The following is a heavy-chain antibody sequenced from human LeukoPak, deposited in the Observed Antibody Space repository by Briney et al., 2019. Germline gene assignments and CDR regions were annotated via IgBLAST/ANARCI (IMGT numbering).Heavy chain of an antibody. CDR2: INPSGGST. CDR3: ARGEGEVVAANVLFDY. CDR1: GYTFTSYY. V-gene: IGHV1-46*01. D-gene: IGHD2-15*01. Sequence: ASVKVSCKASGYTFTSYYMHWVRQAPGQGLEWMGIINPSGGSTSYAQKFQGRVTMTRDTSTSTVYMELSSLRSEDTAVYYCARGEGEVVAANVLFDYWGQGTLVTVSS. J-gene: IGHJ4*02.